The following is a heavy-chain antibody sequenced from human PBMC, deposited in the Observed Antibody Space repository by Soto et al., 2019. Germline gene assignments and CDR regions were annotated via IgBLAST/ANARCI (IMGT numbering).Heavy chain of an antibody. V-gene: IGHV1-18*04. CDR1: GYTFTSYG. J-gene: IGHJ4*02. Sequence: ASVKVSCKASGYTFTSYGISWVRQAPGQGLEWMGWISAYNGNTNYAQKLQGRVTMTTDTSTSTAYMELRSLRSDDTAVHYCARGGFGSGYFRRWLLDYWGQGTLVTVSS. CDR2: ISAYNGNT. D-gene: IGHD3-22*01. CDR3: ARGGFGSGYFRRWLLDY.